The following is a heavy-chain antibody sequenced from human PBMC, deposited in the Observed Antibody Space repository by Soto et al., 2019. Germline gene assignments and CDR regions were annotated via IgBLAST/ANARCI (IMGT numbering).Heavy chain of an antibody. D-gene: IGHD6-13*01. Sequence: SETLSLTCAVSGYSISSSNWWGWIRQPPGKGLEWIGYIYYSGSTYYNPSLKSRVTMSVDTSKNQFSLKLSSVTAVDTAVYYCARHLDPQHLVRVYYHYRMAVCAQRTTVTVSS. CDR2: IYYSGST. J-gene: IGHJ6*02. CDR1: GYSISSSNW. V-gene: IGHV4-28*01. CDR3: ARHLDPQHLVRVYYHYRMAV.